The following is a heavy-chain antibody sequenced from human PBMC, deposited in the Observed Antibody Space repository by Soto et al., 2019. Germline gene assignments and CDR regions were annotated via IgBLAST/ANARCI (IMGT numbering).Heavy chain of an antibody. CDR2: IIPLFATA. Sequence: GASVKVSCKASGDTFSSYAISWVRQAPGQGLEWMGGIIPLFATANYAQKFQGRVTITADKSTSTAYMELSSLRSEDTAVYYCARTDFWSGFSNWFDPWGQGTLVTV. D-gene: IGHD3-3*01. CDR1: GDTFSSYA. CDR3: ARTDFWSGFSNWFDP. V-gene: IGHV1-69*06. J-gene: IGHJ5*02.